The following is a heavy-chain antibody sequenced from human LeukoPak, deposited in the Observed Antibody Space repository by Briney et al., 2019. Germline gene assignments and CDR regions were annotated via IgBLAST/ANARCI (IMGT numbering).Heavy chain of an antibody. CDR1: GFTFSSYA. CDR3: AKDTIFGVVIIRGYFDY. Sequence: PGGSLRLSCAASGFTFSSYAMSWVRQAPGKGLEWVSAISGSGGSTYYADSVKGRFTISRDNSKNTLYLQMNSLRAEDTAVYYCAKDTIFGVVIIRGYFDYWGQGTLVTVSS. J-gene: IGHJ4*02. V-gene: IGHV3-23*01. CDR2: ISGSGGST. D-gene: IGHD3-3*01.